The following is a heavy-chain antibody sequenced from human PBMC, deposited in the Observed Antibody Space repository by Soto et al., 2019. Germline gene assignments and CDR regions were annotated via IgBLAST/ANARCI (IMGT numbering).Heavy chain of an antibody. CDR1: GLTSSSYV. CDR3: VKGIQTYYDILTGYFPV. J-gene: IGHJ4*02. D-gene: IGHD3-9*01. V-gene: IGHV3-64D*06. CDR2: ISSNGGST. Sequence: GGSLRLSCAASGLTSSSYVMHWVRQAPGKGLEYVSAISSNGGSTYYADSVKGRFTISRDNSKNTLYLQMSSLRAEDTAVYYCVKGIQTYYDILTGYFPVWGQGTLVTVSS.